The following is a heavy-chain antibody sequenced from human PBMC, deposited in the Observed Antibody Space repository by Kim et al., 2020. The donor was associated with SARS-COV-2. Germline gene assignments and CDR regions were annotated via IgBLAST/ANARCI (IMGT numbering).Heavy chain of an antibody. CDR3: ARYCSSTSCYASSPGGHYYYGMDV. CDR2: IYYSGST. V-gene: IGHV4-31*03. J-gene: IGHJ6*02. CDR1: GGSISSGGYY. Sequence: SETLSLTCTVSGGSISSGGYYWSWIRQHPGKGLEWIGYIYYSGSTYYNPSLKSRVTISVDTSKNQFSLKLSSVTTADTAVYYCARYCSSTSCYASSPGGHYYYGMDVWGQGTTVTVSS. D-gene: IGHD2-2*01.